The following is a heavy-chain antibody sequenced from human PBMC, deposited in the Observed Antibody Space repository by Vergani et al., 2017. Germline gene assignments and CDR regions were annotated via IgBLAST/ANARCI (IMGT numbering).Heavy chain of an antibody. CDR2: IYYSGST. CDR1: GGSISSGGYY. D-gene: IGHD3-22*01. V-gene: IGHV4-31*11. J-gene: IGHJ4*02. Sequence: QVQLQQWGAGLLKPSETLSLTCAVSGGSISSGGYYWSWIRQHPGKGLEWIGYIYYSGSTYYNPSLKSRVTISVDTSKNQFSLKLSSVTAADTAVYYCARDYYDSSGYYWAIFDYWGQGTLVTVSS. CDR3: ARDYYDSSGYYWAIFDY.